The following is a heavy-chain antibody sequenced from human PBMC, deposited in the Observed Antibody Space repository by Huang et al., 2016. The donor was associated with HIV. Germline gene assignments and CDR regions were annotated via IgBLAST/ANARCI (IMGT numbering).Heavy chain of an antibody. V-gene: IGHV1-18*04. Sequence: QVQLLQSGAEVKKPGASVKISCKTSGYNFKTHSVSWVRPTPGQGLEWMGWVSRYNSYTTYSQRLQGRVTMTADTSTNTVYMELRGLRSDDTAVYYCARRVGSGWYGEIDYWGQGTLVTVSS. CDR1: GYNFKTHS. D-gene: IGHD6-19*01. J-gene: IGHJ4*02. CDR2: VSRYNSYT. CDR3: ARRVGSGWYGEIDY.